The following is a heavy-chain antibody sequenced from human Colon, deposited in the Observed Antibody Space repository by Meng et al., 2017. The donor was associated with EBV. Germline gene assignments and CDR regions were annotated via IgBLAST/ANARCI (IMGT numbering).Heavy chain of an antibody. CDR2: IYWDDDK. CDR1: GFSLGTSGVG. CDR3: AHRHRLRDFDY. Sequence: QIPLKESGPTPVKPTQTLTLTCTFSGFSLGTSGVGVGWIRQPPGKALEWLALIYWDDDKRYSPSLKNRLTITKDTSKNQVVLTLTNIDPVDTATYYCAHRHRLRDFDYWGQGTLVTVSS. D-gene: IGHD4-17*01. J-gene: IGHJ4*02. V-gene: IGHV2-5*02.